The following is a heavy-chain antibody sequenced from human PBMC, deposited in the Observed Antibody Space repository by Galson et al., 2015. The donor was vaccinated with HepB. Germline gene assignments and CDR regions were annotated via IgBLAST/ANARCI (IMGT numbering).Heavy chain of an antibody. CDR1: GGSFSGYY. J-gene: IGHJ6*02. Sequence: ETLSLTCAVYGGSFSGYYWSWIRQPPGKGLEWIGEINHSGSTNYNPSLKSRVTISVDTSKNQFSLKLSSVTAADTAVYYCARTQLANYYYYGMDVWGQGTTVTVSS. CDR2: INHSGST. CDR3: ARTQLANYYYYGMDV. V-gene: IGHV4-34*01. D-gene: IGHD6-13*01.